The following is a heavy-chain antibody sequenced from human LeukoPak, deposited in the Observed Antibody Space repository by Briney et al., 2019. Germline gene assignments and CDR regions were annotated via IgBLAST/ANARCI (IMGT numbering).Heavy chain of an antibody. CDR1: GFTFSSYA. CDR2: ISGSGGST. Sequence: PGGSLRLSCAASGFTFSSYAMSWVRQAPGKGLEWVSTISGSGGSTYYADSVKGRFAISRDNPKNTLYLQMNSLRAEDTAVYYCAKEPSDDFWSGYYNWFDPWGQGTLVTVSS. CDR3: AKEPSDDFWSGYYNWFDP. D-gene: IGHD3-3*01. V-gene: IGHV3-23*01. J-gene: IGHJ5*02.